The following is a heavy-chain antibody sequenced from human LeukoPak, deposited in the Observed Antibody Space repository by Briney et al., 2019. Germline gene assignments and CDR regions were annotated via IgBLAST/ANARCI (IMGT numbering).Heavy chain of an antibody. D-gene: IGHD1-26*01. CDR1: GFTFSSNA. V-gene: IGHV3-30-3*01. CDR3: ARGLLGATTSYFDS. Sequence: PGGSLRLSCAASGFTFSSNAMHWVRLAPGKGLEWVAVITYDGSNKYYADSVRGRFTISRDNSKNTLYLQMNSLRPEDTAVYYCARGLLGATTSYFDSWGQGTLVTVSS. J-gene: IGHJ4*02. CDR2: ITYDGSNK.